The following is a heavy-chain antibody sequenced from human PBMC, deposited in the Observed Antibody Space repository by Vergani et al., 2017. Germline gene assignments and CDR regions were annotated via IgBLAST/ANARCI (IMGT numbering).Heavy chain of an antibody. CDR2: IIPIFGTA. CDR1: GGTFSSYA. D-gene: IGHD2-2*01. CDR3: ARVRVAIVVVPAAIEYTLWD. J-gene: IGHJ4*02. V-gene: IGHV1-69*01. Sequence: QVQLVQSGAEVKKPGSSVKVSCKASGGTFSSYAISWVRQAPGQGLEWMGGIIPIFGTANYAQKFQGRVTITADESTSTAYMELSSLRSEDTAVYYCARVRVAIVVVPAAIEYTLWDWGQGTLVTISS.